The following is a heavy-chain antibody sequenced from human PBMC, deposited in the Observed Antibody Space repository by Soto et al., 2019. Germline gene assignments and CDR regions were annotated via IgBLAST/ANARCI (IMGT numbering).Heavy chain of an antibody. CDR1: GFSIIIYY. J-gene: IGHJ4*02. D-gene: IGHD6-13*01. Sequence: AGTXSLTCTGSGFSIIIYYLIWVRQPPGKGLEWIGYIYYSGSTNYNPSLKSRVTISVDTSKNQFSLKLSSVTAADTAVYYCERSRYPSRSYYFDYWGQGTLVTVSS. V-gene: IGHV4-59*01. CDR2: IYYSGST. CDR3: ERSRYPSRSYYFDY.